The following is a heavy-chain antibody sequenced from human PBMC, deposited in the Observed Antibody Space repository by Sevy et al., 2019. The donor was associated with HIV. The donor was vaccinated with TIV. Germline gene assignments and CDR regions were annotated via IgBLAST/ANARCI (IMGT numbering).Heavy chain of an antibody. Sequence: GGSLRLSCAASGFTFSKYDMHWVRQVSGKSLEWVSGIGYAGDIYYLDAVKGEFTISREKAENSLYLEMNGLRAGDTALYYCERGGPDGYYYYGLDVWGQGTTVTVSS. D-gene: IGHD5-12*01. CDR3: ERGGPDGYYYYGLDV. CDR1: GFTFSKYD. J-gene: IGHJ6*02. CDR2: IGYAGDI. V-gene: IGHV3-13*01.